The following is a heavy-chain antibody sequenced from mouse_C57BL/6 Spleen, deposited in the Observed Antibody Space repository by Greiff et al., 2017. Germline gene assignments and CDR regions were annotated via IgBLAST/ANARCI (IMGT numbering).Heavy chain of an antibody. J-gene: IGHJ2*01. CDR1: GYTFTSYW. CDR2: INPSNGGT. Sequence: QVQLQQPGTELVKPGASVKLSCKASGYTFTSYWMHWVKQRPGQGLEWIGNINPSNGGTNYNEKFKSKATLPVDKSSSTAYMQLSSLTSEDSAVYYCARGRGDSYGNYVYFDYWGQGTTLTVSS. D-gene: IGHD2-1*01. CDR3: ARGRGDSYGNYVYFDY. V-gene: IGHV1-53*01.